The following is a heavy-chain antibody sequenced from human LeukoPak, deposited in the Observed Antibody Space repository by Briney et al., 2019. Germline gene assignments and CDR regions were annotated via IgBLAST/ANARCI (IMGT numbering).Heavy chain of an antibody. Sequence: GRSLRLSCAASGFIFSNSGMHWVRQAPGKGLEWVTVIYTDGSTKYYADSVKGRFTIFRDNSQNTLYLQMNSLRAEDTAVYYCARNSGGRRYYFTEWGQGTLVTVSS. CDR3: ARNSGGRRYYFTE. CDR1: GFIFSNSG. J-gene: IGHJ4*02. D-gene: IGHD3-10*01. CDR2: IYTDGSTK. V-gene: IGHV3-33*01.